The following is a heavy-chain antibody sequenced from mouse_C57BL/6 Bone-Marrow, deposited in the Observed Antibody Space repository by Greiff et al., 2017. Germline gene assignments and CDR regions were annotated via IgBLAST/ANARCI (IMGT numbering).Heavy chain of an antibody. CDR2: ISSGGSYT. D-gene: IGHD1-1*02. J-gene: IGHJ2*01. V-gene: IGHV5-6*02. CDR1: GFTFSSYG. CDR3: ARHGGLDY. Sequence: EVKLVESGGDLVKPGGSLKLSCAASGFTFSSYGMSWVRQTPDTRLEWVATISSGGSYTYYPDSVKGRFTISRDNAKNTLYLQMSSLKSEDTAMYYCARHGGLDYWGQGTTLTVSS.